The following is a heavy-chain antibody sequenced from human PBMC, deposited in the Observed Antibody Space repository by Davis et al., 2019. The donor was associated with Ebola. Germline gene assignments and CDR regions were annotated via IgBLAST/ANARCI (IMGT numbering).Heavy chain of an antibody. CDR1: GYTFTRYG. CDR3: ARGPTGYVPYYFDY. Sequence: AASVKVSCKASGYTFTRYGISWVRQAPGQGLEWMGWISAYNGNTNYAQKLQGRVTMTTDTSTSTAYMELNSLRSEDMAVYYCARGPTGYVPYYFDYWGQGTLVTASS. J-gene: IGHJ4*02. CDR2: ISAYNGNT. D-gene: IGHD3-9*01. V-gene: IGHV1-18*03.